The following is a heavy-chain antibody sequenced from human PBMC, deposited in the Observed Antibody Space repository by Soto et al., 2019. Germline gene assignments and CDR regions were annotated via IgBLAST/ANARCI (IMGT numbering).Heavy chain of an antibody. CDR2: ISGSGGST. Sequence: PGGFLRLSCAASGFNFSSYAMSWVRQAPGKGLEWVSAISGSGGSTYYADSVKGRFTISRDNSKNTLYLQMNSLRAEDTAVYYCATLLPDYYDSSGLPPLYYFDYWGQGTLVTVSS. V-gene: IGHV3-23*01. CDR3: ATLLPDYYDSSGLPPLYYFDY. J-gene: IGHJ4*02. D-gene: IGHD3-22*01. CDR1: GFNFSSYA.